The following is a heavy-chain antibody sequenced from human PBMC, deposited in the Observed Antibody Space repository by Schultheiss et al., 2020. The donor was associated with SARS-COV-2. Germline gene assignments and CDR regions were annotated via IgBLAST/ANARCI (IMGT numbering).Heavy chain of an antibody. D-gene: IGHD4-17*01. CDR3: ARVGVTTLYYYGMDV. CDR1: GYTFTSYG. V-gene: IGHV1-2*02. J-gene: IGHJ6*02. Sequence: ASVKVSCKASGYTFTSYGISWVRQAPGQGLEWMGWINPNSGGTNYAQKFQGRVTMTRDTSISTAYMELSRLRSDDTAVYYCARVGVTTLYYYGMDVWGQGTTVTVSS. CDR2: INPNSGGT.